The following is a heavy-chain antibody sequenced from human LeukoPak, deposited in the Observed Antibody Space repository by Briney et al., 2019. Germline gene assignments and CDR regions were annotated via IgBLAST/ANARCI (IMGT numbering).Heavy chain of an antibody. CDR1: GGSISSYY. Sequence: PSETLSLTCTVSGGSISSYYWGWIRQPPGKGLEWIGSIYHSGSTYYNPSLKSRVTISVDTSKNQFSLKLSSVTAADTAVYYCARDRKVYCGGDCYSGDYWGQGTLVTVSS. CDR3: ARDRKVYCGGDCYSGDY. D-gene: IGHD2-21*02. J-gene: IGHJ4*02. CDR2: IYHSGST. V-gene: IGHV4-38-2*02.